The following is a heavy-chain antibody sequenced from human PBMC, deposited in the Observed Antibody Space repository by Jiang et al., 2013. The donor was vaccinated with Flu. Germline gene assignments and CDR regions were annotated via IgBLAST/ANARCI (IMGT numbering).Heavy chain of an antibody. D-gene: IGHD6-13*01. Sequence: GLVQPGGSLRLSCAASGFTFSNYAMSWVRQAPGKGLEWVAFISGSGDNSYYADSVKGRFIISRDNSKNTLYLQMNSLRAEDTAVYYCAKDPSAYSNSWYYFDYWG. CDR1: GFTFSNYA. CDR3: AKDPSAYSNSWYYFDY. J-gene: IGHJ4*01. CDR2: ISGSGDNS. V-gene: IGHV3-23*01.